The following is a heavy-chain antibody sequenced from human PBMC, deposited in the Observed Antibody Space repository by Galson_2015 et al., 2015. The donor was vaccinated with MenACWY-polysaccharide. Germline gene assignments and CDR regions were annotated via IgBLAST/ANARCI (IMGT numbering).Heavy chain of an antibody. D-gene: IGHD1-26*01. V-gene: IGHV3-30*03. CDR1: GFTFSSYG. Sequence: LRLSCAASGFTFSSYGMHWVRQAPGKGLEWVAVISYDGSNKYYADSVKGRFTISRDNSKNTLYLQMNSLRAEDTAVYYCATDGSYYDYWGQGTLVTVSS. CDR3: ATDGSYYDY. J-gene: IGHJ4*02. CDR2: ISYDGSNK.